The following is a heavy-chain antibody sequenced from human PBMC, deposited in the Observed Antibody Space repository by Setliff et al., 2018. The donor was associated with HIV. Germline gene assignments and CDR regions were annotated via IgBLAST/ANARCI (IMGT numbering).Heavy chain of an antibody. J-gene: IGHJ4*02. V-gene: IGHV5-51*01. CDR2: INPGDSDT. CDR1: RYNFATYY. CDR3: ATRLLGYSGLGY. Sequence: PGESLKISCKTSRYNFATYYITWVRQMPGKGLEWIGRINPGDSDTGYSASFQGQVTISADKSISTTYLQWNSLKASDTAMYYCATRLLGYSGLGYWGQGTLVTVSS. D-gene: IGHD5-12*01.